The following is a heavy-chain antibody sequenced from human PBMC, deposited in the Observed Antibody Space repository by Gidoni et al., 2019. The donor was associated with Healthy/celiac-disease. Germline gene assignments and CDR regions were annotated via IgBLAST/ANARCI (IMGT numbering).Heavy chain of an antibody. V-gene: IGHV1-69*01. D-gene: IGHD2-15*01. CDR3: ARARRVAATRNAFDI. Sequence: QVQLVQSGAEVKKPGSSVKVACKASGGTSNSYAISWVRQAPRQGLEWMGGLIPIFGTANYAQKFQGRVTITADESTSTAYMELSSLRSEDTAVYYCARARRVAATRNAFDIWGQGTMVTVSS. CDR1: GGTSNSYA. CDR2: LIPIFGTA. J-gene: IGHJ3*02.